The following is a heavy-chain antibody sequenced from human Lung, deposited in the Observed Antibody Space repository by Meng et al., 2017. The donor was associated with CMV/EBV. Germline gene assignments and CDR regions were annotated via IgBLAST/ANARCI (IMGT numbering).Heavy chain of an antibody. J-gene: IGHJ4*02. CDR3: ARHRADYYFDD. CDR1: GFTFSSYW. CDR2: ISSDGSGT. D-gene: IGHD2-21*02. Sequence: GEXXKISCAASGFTFSSYWMHWVRQAPGKGLVWVSRISSDGSGTIYADSVKGRFTISRDNAKNTLYLQMNSLRGEDTAVYYCARHRADYYFDDWGKGTLVTVSS. V-gene: IGHV3-74*01.